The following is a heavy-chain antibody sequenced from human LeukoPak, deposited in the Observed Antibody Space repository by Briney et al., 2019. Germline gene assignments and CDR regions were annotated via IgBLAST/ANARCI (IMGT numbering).Heavy chain of an antibody. V-gene: IGHV3-23*01. J-gene: IGHJ4*02. CDR1: EFSVGSNY. Sequence: GGSLRLSCAASEFSVGSNYMTWVRQAPGKGLEWVSAISGSGGSTYYADSVKGRFTISRDNSKNTLYLQMNSLRAEDTAIYYCAKSMSRLYDWTDYWGQGTLVTVSS. CDR2: ISGSGGST. CDR3: AKSMSRLYDWTDY. D-gene: IGHD3-16*01.